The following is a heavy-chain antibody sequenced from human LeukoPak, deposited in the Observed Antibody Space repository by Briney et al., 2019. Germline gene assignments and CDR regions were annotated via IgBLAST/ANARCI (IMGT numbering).Heavy chain of an antibody. CDR3: ARVIGYSVIN. CDR1: GGSISSYY. Sequence: PSETLSLTCAVSGGSISSYYWNWIRQPAGKGLEWIGRIYASGSTNNPSLKSRVTMSLDTSKNQFSLKLSSVTAADTAVYYCARVIGYSVINWGQGTLVTVSS. D-gene: IGHD5/OR15-5a*01. J-gene: IGHJ4*02. CDR2: IYASGST. V-gene: IGHV4-4*07.